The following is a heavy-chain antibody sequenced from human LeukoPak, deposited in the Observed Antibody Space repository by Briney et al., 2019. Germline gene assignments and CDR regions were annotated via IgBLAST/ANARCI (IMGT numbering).Heavy chain of an antibody. D-gene: IGHD6-19*01. CDR1: GGSISSYY. V-gene: IGHV4-59*01. CDR3: AREVANIAVAGTYYYYGMDV. J-gene: IGHJ6*02. Sequence: SETLSLTCTVSGGSISSYYWSWIRQPPGKGLEWVGNIYYSGSTNYNPSLKSRVTISVDTSKNQFSLKLSSVTAADTAVYYCAREVANIAVAGTYYYYGMDVWGQGTTVTVSS. CDR2: IYYSGST.